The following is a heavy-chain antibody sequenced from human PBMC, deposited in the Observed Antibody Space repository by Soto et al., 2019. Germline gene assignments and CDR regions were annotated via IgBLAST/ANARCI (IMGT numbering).Heavy chain of an antibody. Sequence: PSETLSLTCAVYGGSVNGYYWNWIRQPPGKGLEWIGEINHTGGTHYSPSLKSRVTMSVDTSKNQFSLRLGSVTAADTAIYYCATRITVFGLLIPPFDPWGQGTQVTV. J-gene: IGHJ5*02. V-gene: IGHV4-34*01. CDR1: GGSVNGYY. CDR2: INHTGGT. CDR3: ATRITVFGLLIPPFDP. D-gene: IGHD3-3*01.